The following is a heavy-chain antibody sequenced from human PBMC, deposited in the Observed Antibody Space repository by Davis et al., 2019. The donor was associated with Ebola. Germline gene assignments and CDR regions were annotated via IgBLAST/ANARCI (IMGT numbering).Heavy chain of an antibody. CDR3: AKVTNYDFWGGLGY. D-gene: IGHD3-3*01. Sequence: GESLKISCAASGFTVSSNYMSWVRQAPGKGLEWVSLIGSGGTTYYADSVKGRFTISRDNSKNTLYLQMNSLRAEDTAVYYCAKVTNYDFWGGLGYWGQGTLVTVSS. J-gene: IGHJ4*02. CDR1: GFTVSSNY. CDR2: IGSGGTT. V-gene: IGHV3-66*02.